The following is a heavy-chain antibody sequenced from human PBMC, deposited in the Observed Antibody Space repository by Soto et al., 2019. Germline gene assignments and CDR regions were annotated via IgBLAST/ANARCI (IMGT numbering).Heavy chain of an antibody. CDR3: ARAPYYYDSSGYYYLDY. D-gene: IGHD3-22*01. J-gene: IGHJ4*02. Sequence: ASVKVSCKASGYTFTVYYMHWVRQAPGQGLEWMGWINPNSGGTNYAQKFQGRVTMTRDTSISTAYMELSRLSSVTAADTAVYYCARAPYYYDSSGYYYLDYWRQGTLVTVSS. CDR1: GYTFTVYY. CDR2: INPNSGGT. V-gene: IGHV1-2*02.